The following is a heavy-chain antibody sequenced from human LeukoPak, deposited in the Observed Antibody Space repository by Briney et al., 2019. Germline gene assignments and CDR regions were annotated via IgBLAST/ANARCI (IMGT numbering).Heavy chain of an antibody. D-gene: IGHD4-17*01. CDR1: GFTFGRYG. V-gene: IGHV3-30*02. J-gene: IGHJ4*02. Sequence: GGSLRLSCAASGFTFGRYGMHWVRQAPGRGLEWVAFIRYDGTNKHYADSVKGRFTISRDNSKHTLYLQMNSLRAEDTAVYYCARYGNAFDYWGQGTLVTISS. CDR2: IRYDGTNK. CDR3: ARYGNAFDY.